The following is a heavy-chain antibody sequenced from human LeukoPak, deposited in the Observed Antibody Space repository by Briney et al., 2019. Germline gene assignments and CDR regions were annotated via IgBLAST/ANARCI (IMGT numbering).Heavy chain of an antibody. J-gene: IGHJ4*02. CDR1: GFTFSTSP. D-gene: IGHD3-16*02. CDR3: SSHGAPPPYRDY. V-gene: IGHV3-74*01. CDR2: IKGDGSTA. Sequence: GGSLRLSCAASGFTFSTSPMHWVRQAPGKGLVWVSFIKGDGSTATLADSVKGRFTISRDNAKNTLYLQMNSLRAEDTAVYYCSSHGAPPPYRDYWGQGTLVTVSS.